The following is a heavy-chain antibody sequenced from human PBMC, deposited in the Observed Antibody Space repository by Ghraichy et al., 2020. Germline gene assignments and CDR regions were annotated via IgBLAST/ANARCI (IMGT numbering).Heavy chain of an antibody. V-gene: IGHV4-39*01. CDR3: TGPGLGDGVDD. CDR2: FYYGGNT. J-gene: IGHJ6*02. D-gene: IGHD2-21*01. Sequence: SETLSLTCTVSGDSISRTTYYWAWIRQPQGKGLEWIAAFYYGGNTHYNPYLKSRVTIYADASRNQFSLRLTCVTAADTAVYYWTGPGLGDGVDDWGQGATVTDS. CDR1: GDSISRTTYY.